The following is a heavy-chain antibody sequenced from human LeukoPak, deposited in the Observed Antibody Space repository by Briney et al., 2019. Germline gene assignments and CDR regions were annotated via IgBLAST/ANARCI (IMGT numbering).Heavy chain of an antibody. Sequence: GGSLTLSCAASGFTFSSSEMNWVRQAPGKGLEWVSYISNGGSTIYYADSVKGRFTISRDNAKNSLYLQMSSLRAEDTAVYYCARDRGNARPDWFFDIWGRGTLVTVSS. D-gene: IGHD3-10*01. CDR1: GFTFSSSE. CDR3: ARDRGNARPDWFFDI. J-gene: IGHJ2*01. CDR2: ISNGGSTI. V-gene: IGHV3-48*03.